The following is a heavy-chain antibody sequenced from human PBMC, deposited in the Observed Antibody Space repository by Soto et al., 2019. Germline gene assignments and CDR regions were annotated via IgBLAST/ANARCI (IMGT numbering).Heavy chain of an antibody. V-gene: IGHV3-13*05. CDR3: ARAYSGRLPRRADYYFAMDV. CDR1: GFTFSAYD. D-gene: IGHD2-15*01. J-gene: IGHJ6*02. CDR2: IGAADDP. Sequence: GGSLRLSCAASGFTFSAYDMHWVRQTTGKGLEWISAIGAADDPYYLGSVKGRFTISRENAKNSLYLQMNSLRAEDTTVYYCARAYSGRLPRRADYYFAMDVWGQGTTVTVSS.